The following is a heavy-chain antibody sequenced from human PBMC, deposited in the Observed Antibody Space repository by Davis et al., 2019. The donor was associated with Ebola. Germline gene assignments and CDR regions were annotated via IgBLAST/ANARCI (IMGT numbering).Heavy chain of an antibody. CDR1: GYTFTASY. D-gene: IGHD6-13*01. CDR3: ARDREAAAAGYYGMDV. J-gene: IGHJ6*04. CDR2: INPNGGGT. Sequence: ASVKVSCKASGYTFTASYIHWVRQAPGQGLEWMGRINPNGGGTVYAQKFQGRVTMTRETSISTAYMDLTRLISDDTAVYYCARDREAAAAGYYGMDVWGKGTAVTVSS. V-gene: IGHV1-2*06.